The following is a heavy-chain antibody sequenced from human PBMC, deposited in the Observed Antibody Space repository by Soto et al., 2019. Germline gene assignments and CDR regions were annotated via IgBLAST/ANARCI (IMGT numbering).Heavy chain of an antibody. J-gene: IGHJ6*04. Sequence: ASVKVSCKASGYTFTSYDINWVRQATGQGLEWMGWMNPNRGNTGYAQKFQGRVTMTRNTSISTAYMELSSLRSEDTAVYYCARGPAYYYGSGSYYVPVDVWGKGTTVTVSS. D-gene: IGHD3-10*01. CDR1: GYTFTSYD. CDR3: ARGPAYYYGSGSYYVPVDV. V-gene: IGHV1-8*01. CDR2: MNPNRGNT.